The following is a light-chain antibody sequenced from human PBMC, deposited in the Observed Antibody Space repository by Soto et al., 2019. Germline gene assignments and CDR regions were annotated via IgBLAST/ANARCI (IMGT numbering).Light chain of an antibody. Sequence: DIQMTQAPSTLCASVGDRVTLTCRASQSISSWVAWYQQKPGKAPELLIYEASSLESGVPSRFSGSGSGTEFTLTISSLQPDDFATYYGRHYKSYSRTFGQGTKVDIK. V-gene: IGKV1-5*01. CDR3: RHYKSYSRT. CDR2: EAS. CDR1: QSISSW. J-gene: IGKJ1*01.